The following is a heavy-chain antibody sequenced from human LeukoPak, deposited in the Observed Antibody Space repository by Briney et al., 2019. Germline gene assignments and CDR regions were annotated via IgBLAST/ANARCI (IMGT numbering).Heavy chain of an antibody. CDR2: ISSSGSTI. J-gene: IGHJ4*02. D-gene: IGHD2-15*01. CDR3: ARDLILADNGGSSAHDF. CDR1: GFTFSSYE. V-gene: IGHV3-48*03. Sequence: PGGSLRLSCAASGFTFSSYEMNWVRQAPGKGLEWVSYISSSGSTIYYADSVKGRFTISRDDAKNSLYLQMHSLRAEDTAVYYCARDLILADNGGSSAHDFWGQGTLVTVSS.